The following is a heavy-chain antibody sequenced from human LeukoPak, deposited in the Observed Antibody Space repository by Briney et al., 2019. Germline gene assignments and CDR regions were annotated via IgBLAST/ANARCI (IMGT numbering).Heavy chain of an antibody. D-gene: IGHD6-13*01. Sequence: GSLRLSCAASGFTFSSCEMNWVRQAPGKGLEWVSYISSSGSTIYYADSVKGRFTISRDNAKNSLYLQMNSLRAEDTAVYYCAGTSIGAAAGSRDFQHWGQGTLVTVSS. CDR1: GFTFSSCE. CDR3: AGTSIGAAAGSRDFQH. J-gene: IGHJ1*01. CDR2: ISSSGSTI. V-gene: IGHV3-48*03.